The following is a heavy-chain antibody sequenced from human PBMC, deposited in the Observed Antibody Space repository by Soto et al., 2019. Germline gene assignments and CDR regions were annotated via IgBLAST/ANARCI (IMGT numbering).Heavy chain of an antibody. Sequence: PGGSLRLSCAASGFTFSSYEMNWVRQAPGKGLEWVSYISSSGSTIYYADSVKGRFTISRDNAKNSLYLQMNSLRAEDTAVYYCAREGPWPYYFDYWGQGTLVTVSS. V-gene: IGHV3-48*03. CDR2: ISSSGSTI. CDR3: AREGPWPYYFDY. J-gene: IGHJ4*02. CDR1: GFTFSSYE.